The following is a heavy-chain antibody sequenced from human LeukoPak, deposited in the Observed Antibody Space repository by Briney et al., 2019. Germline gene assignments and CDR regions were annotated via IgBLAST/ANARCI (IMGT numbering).Heavy chain of an antibody. V-gene: IGHV3-33*01. CDR2: IWYDGSNK. D-gene: IGHD5-18*01. CDR3: ARDLDTARRGNAFDY. Sequence: GGSLRLSCAASGFTFSSYGMHWVRQAPGKGLEWVAVIWYDGSNKYYADSVKGRFTISRDNSKNRLYLQMNSLRAEDTAVYYCARDLDTARRGNAFDYWGQGTLVTVSS. CDR1: GFTFSSYG. J-gene: IGHJ4*02.